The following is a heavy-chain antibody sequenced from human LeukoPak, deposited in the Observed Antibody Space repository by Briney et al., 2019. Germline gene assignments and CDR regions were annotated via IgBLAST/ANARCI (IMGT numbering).Heavy chain of an antibody. D-gene: IGHD6-13*01. Sequence: ASVKVSCKASGYTFTSYDINWVRQATGQGLEWMGWMNPNSGNTGYAQKFQGRVTMTRNTSISTAYMELSSLRSEDTAVYYCARGSQGSSWYRLDYYYYMDVWGKGTTVTISS. J-gene: IGHJ6*03. CDR3: ARGSQGSSWYRLDYYYYMDV. CDR1: GYTFTSYD. CDR2: MNPNSGNT. V-gene: IGHV1-8*01.